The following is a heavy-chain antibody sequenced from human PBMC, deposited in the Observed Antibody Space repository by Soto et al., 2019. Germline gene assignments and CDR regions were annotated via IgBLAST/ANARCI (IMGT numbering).Heavy chain of an antibody. J-gene: IGHJ6*02. CDR3: ARIRKNCGGDCYALEY. Sequence: GESLKISCQGSGDTFSSYWIGWVRQMPGKGLEWMGIMFLGGSDTRYSPSFQGRVNISADKSIRTAYLQWNSLEASDTAMYYCARIRKNCGGDCYALEYWGQGTTVTVSS. D-gene: IGHD2-21*02. CDR2: MFLGGSDT. CDR1: GDTFSSYW. V-gene: IGHV5-51*01.